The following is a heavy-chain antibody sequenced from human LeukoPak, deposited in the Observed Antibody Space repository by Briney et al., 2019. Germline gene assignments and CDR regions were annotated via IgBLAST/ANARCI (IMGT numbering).Heavy chain of an antibody. V-gene: IGHV3-21*01. D-gene: IGHD3-10*01. Sequence: NPGGSLRLSCAASGFTFSNYRMNWVRQAPGKGLEWVSSITSTSSYIYYADSVKGRFTISRDNAKNSLYLQMNSLRAEDTAVYYCAKDGTGGSGGFDYWGQGTLVTVSS. CDR1: GFTFSNYR. J-gene: IGHJ4*02. CDR3: AKDGTGGSGGFDY. CDR2: ITSTSSYI.